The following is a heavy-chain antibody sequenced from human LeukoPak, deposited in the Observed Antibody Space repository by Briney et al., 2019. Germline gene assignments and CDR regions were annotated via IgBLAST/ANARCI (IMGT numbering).Heavy chain of an antibody. CDR1: GGSFSGYY. D-gene: IGHD4-23*01. V-gene: IGHV4-34*01. Sequence: KSSETLSLTCAVYGGSFSGYYWSWIRQPPGKGLEWIGEINHSGSTNYNPSLKSRVTISVDTSKNQFSLKLSSLTAADTAMYYCARREPHGDYGGKIRYYYYMDVWGKGTTITISS. CDR3: ARREPHGDYGGKIRYYYYMDV. CDR2: INHSGST. J-gene: IGHJ6*03.